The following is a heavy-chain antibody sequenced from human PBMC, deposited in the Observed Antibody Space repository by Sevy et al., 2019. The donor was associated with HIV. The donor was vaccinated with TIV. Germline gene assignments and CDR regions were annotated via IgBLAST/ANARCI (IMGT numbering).Heavy chain of an antibody. CDR1: GFTFSSYW. V-gene: IGHV3-74*01. CDR2: VNSDGSST. D-gene: IGHD2-15*01. J-gene: IGHJ4*02. CDR3: VAANTWQDY. Sequence: GGSLRLSCAASGFTFSSYWMHWVRQAPGKGPVWVSGVNSDGSSTNDADSVKGRFTMSRDSAKNTLYLQMNSLRAEDTAVYFCVAANTWQDYWGQRTLVTVSS.